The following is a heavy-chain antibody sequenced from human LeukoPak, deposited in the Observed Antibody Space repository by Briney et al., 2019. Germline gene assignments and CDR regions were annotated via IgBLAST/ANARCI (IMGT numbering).Heavy chain of an antibody. CDR3: ARQEDHGDYVY. CDR2: IYPGDSDT. Sequence: GESLKISCKGSGYSFTTHWIGWVRQMPGKGLEWMGIIYPGDSDTRYSPSFQGQVTISADKSINTPYLQWSSLKASDTAMYYCARQEDHGDYVYWGQGTLVTVSS. CDR1: GYSFTTHW. D-gene: IGHD4-17*01. J-gene: IGHJ4*02. V-gene: IGHV5-51*01.